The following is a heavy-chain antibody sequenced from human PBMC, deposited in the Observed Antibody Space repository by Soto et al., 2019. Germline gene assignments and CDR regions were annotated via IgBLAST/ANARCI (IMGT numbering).Heavy chain of an antibody. Sequence: SETLSLTCTVSGGSISSGDYYWSWIRQPPGKGLEWIGYIYYSGSTYYNPSLKSRVTISVDTSKNQFSLKLSSVTAADTAVYYCARGYYDSSGATTYYYYGMDVWGQGTTVTVSS. D-gene: IGHD3-22*01. J-gene: IGHJ6*02. CDR1: GGSISSGDYY. CDR2: IYYSGST. V-gene: IGHV4-30-4*01. CDR3: ARGYYDSSGATTYYYYGMDV.